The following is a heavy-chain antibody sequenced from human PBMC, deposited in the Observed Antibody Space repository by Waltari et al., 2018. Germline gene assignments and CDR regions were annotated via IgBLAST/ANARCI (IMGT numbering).Heavy chain of an antibody. V-gene: IGHV4-59*01. D-gene: IGHD3-3*01. CDR1: GGSISSYY. J-gene: IGHJ1*01. CDR2: IYYSGST. Sequence: QVQLQESGPGLVKPSETLSLTCTVSGGSISSYYWSWIRQPPGTGLEWIGYIYYSGSTNYNPSLKSRVTISVDTAKNQFSLKLSSVTAAYTAVYYCARGPLHYDFWSCYSAEYFQHWGQGTLVTVSS. CDR3: ARGPLHYDFWSCYSAEYFQH.